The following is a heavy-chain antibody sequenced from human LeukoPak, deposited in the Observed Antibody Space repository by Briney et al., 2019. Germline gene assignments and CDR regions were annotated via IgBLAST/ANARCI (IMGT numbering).Heavy chain of an antibody. CDR3: EVWFGESIDSKIDY. Sequence: GGSLRLSCAASGFTFSSYEMNWVRQAPGKGLEWVSYISSSGSTIYYADSVKGRFTISRDNAKNSLYLQMNSLRAEDTAVYYCEVWFGESIDSKIDYWGQGTLVTVSS. J-gene: IGHJ4*02. D-gene: IGHD3-10*01. CDR2: ISSSGSTI. V-gene: IGHV3-48*03. CDR1: GFTFSSYE.